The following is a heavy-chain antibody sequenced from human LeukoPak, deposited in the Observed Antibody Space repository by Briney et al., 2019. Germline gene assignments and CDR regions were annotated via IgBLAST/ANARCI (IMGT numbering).Heavy chain of an antibody. CDR3: AREIYSSSWYWFDP. D-gene: IGHD6-13*01. CDR2: IYYSGST. Sequence: SQTLSLTCTVSGGSISSGDYYWSWIRQPPGKGLEWIGYIYYSGSTYYNPSLKSRVTISVDTSKNLFSLKLSSVTAADTAVYYCAREIYSSSWYWFDPWGQGTLVTVSS. V-gene: IGHV4-30-4*08. CDR1: GGSISSGDYY. J-gene: IGHJ5*02.